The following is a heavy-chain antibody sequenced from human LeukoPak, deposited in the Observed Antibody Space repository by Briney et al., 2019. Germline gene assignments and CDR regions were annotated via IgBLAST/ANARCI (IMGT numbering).Heavy chain of an antibody. V-gene: IGHV3-7*01. Sequence: PPGGSLRLSCAASGFTFSSYWMSWVRQAPGKGLEWVANIKQDGSEKYYVDSVKGRFTISRDNAKNSLYLQMNSLRAEDTAVYYCARDVHCSSTSCYAGGLDYWGQGTLVTVSS. CDR1: GFTFSSYW. J-gene: IGHJ4*02. D-gene: IGHD2-2*01. CDR3: ARDVHCSSTSCYAGGLDY. CDR2: IKQDGSEK.